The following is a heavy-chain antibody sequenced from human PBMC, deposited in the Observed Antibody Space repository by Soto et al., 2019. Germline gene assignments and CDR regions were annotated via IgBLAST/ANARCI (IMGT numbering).Heavy chain of an antibody. CDR1: GFTYNSFT. V-gene: IGHV3-23*01. D-gene: IGHD3-10*01. Sequence: VQLLESGGDLIQPGGSLRVSCIGTGFTYNSFTMSWVRRAPGKGLEWVSSITAGGGGRYYADSVKGRFTISRDNFGNTLYLQMHSLRAEDTAIYYCAKGSDDASGLFDFWGQGTVVTVSS. CDR3: AKGSDDASGLFDF. J-gene: IGHJ4*02. CDR2: ITAGGGGR.